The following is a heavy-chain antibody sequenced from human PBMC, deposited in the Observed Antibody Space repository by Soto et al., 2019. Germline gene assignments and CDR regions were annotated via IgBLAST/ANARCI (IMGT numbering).Heavy chain of an antibody. CDR2: IWYDGSHE. CDR3: ARDRYSYDSRAYQGVDWYFDL. V-gene: IGHV3-33*01. J-gene: IGHJ2*01. D-gene: IGHD3-22*01. Sequence: PGGSLRLSCAASGFTFNNYGMHWVRQAPGKGLEWVAVIWYDGSHESYADSVKGRFTISRDNSKNTLYLQMNSLRAEDTAVYYCARDRYSYDSRAYQGVDWYFDLWGRGTLVAVSS. CDR1: GFTFNNYG.